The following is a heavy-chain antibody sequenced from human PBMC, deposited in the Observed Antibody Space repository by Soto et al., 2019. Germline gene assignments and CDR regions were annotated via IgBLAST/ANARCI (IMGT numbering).Heavy chain of an antibody. J-gene: IGHJ4*02. CDR3: AMRPIVVVPAAQAFDY. Sequence: EVQLLESGGGLVQPGGSLRLSCAASGFTFSSYAMIWVRQAPGKGLEWVSAISGSGGSTYYAASVKGRFTISGDNSKNTLYLQMKSLRAEDTAVYYCAMRPIVVVPAAQAFDYWGQGALVTVSS. CDR1: GFTFSSYA. V-gene: IGHV3-23*01. CDR2: ISGSGGST. D-gene: IGHD2-2*01.